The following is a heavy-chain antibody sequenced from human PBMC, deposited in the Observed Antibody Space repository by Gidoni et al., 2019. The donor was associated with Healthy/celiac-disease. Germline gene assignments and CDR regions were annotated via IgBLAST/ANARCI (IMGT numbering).Heavy chain of an antibody. D-gene: IGHD1-20*01. V-gene: IGHV1-8*01. Sequence: QVQLVQSGAEVKKPGASVKVSCKASGYTFTSYDINWVRQATGQGLEWMGWMNPNSGNTGYAQKFQGRVTMTRNTSISTAYMELSSLRSEDTAVYYCTGMGRRGLHYYYYGMDVWGQGTTVTVSS. J-gene: IGHJ6*02. CDR2: MNPNSGNT. CDR1: GYTFTSYD. CDR3: TGMGRRGLHYYYYGMDV.